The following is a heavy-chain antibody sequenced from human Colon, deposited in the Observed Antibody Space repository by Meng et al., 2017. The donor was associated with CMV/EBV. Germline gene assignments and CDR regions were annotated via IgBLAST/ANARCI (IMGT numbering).Heavy chain of an antibody. J-gene: IGHJ4*02. D-gene: IGHD2-8*01. CDR2: ISGDSVDA. V-gene: IGHV3-23*01. CDR3: ARRHGRYFDY. Sequence: LSCEASGFTVSNYEMSWVRQAPGKGLEWVASISGDSVDAYFGDSVRGRFAISRDASKNTVYLQMPSLRAEDTAVYFCARRHGRYFDYWGQGTLVTVSS. CDR1: GFTVSNYE.